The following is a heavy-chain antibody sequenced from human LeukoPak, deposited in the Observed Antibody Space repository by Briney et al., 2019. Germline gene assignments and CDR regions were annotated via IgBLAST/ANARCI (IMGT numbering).Heavy chain of an antibody. J-gene: IGHJ5*02. CDR1: GGSISSHY. V-gene: IGHV4-59*08. Sequence: SETLSLTCTVSGGSISSHYWSWIRQPPGKGLEWIGYIYYSGSTYYNPSLKSRVTISVDTSKNQFSLKLGSVTAADTAVYYCARHDLDYYGSGSYYQSLGWFDPWGQGTLVTVSS. CDR3: ARHDLDYYGSGSYYQSLGWFDP. CDR2: IYYSGST. D-gene: IGHD3-10*01.